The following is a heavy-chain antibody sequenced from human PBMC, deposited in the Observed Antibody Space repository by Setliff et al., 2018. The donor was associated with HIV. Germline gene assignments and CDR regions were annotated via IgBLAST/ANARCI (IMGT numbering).Heavy chain of an antibody. CDR2: IYYSGNT. J-gene: IGHJ5*02. D-gene: IGHD3-3*01. Sequence: SETLSLTCTVSSGFISSHYWSWIRQPPGKGLEWIGYIYYSGNTNYNPSLKSRVTISVDTSKNQFSLNLSSVTAADTAVYYCAGTFWSEYNYGPGEFDRWGQGTLVTVSS. V-gene: IGHV4-59*11. CDR3: AGTFWSEYNYGPGEFDR. CDR1: SGFISSHY.